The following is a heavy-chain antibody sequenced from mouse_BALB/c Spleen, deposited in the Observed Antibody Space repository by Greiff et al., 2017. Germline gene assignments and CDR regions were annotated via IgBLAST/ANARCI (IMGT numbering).Heavy chain of an antibody. Sequence: VQLKQSGAELARPGASVKMSCKASGYTFTSYTMHWVKQRPGQGLEWIGYINPSSGYTNYNQKFKDKATLTADKSSSTAYMQLSSLTSEDSAVYYCARSRYYGSRENSYYFDYWGQGTTLTVSS. J-gene: IGHJ2*01. V-gene: IGHV1-4*01. CDR3: ARSRYYGSRENSYYFDY. CDR2: INPSSGYT. CDR1: GYTFTSYT. D-gene: IGHD1-1*01.